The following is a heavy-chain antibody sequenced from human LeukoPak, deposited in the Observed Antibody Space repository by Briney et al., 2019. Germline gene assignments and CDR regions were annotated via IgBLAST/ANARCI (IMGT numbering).Heavy chain of an antibody. CDR3: ARRTRTIFGVVIRQFDP. J-gene: IGHJ5*02. CDR1: GGSFSGYY. D-gene: IGHD3-3*01. Sequence: ASETLSLTCAVYGGSFSGYYWSWIRQPPGKGLEWIGEINHSGSTNYNPSLKSRVTISVDTSKNQFSLKLSSVTAADTAVYYCARRTRTIFGVVIRQFDPWGQGTLVTVSS. V-gene: IGHV4-34*01. CDR2: INHSGST.